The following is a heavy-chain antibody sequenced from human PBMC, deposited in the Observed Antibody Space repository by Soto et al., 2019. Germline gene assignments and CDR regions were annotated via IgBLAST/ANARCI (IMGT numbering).Heavy chain of an antibody. CDR3: ARGDYYEDTGTFEN. D-gene: IGHD4-17*01. V-gene: IGHV1-18*04. CDR1: GYNFSDFG. Sequence: VASVKVSCKASGYNFSDFGITWVRQAPGQGLEWMGWISGKNGNTNYAQKVQGRVTLTADTSTRTAYMEMRALTSDDTGIYYCARGDYYEDTGTFENWGQGTPVTVSS. CDR2: ISGKNGNT. J-gene: IGHJ4*02.